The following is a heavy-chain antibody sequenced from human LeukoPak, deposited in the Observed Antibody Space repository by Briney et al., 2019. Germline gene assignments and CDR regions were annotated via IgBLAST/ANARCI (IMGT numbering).Heavy chain of an antibody. J-gene: IGHJ4*02. CDR3: ARDLSGYSSSAEGY. Sequence: GGSLRLSCAASGFTFSSYGMHWVRQAPGKGLEWVAVISYDGSNKYYADSVKGRFTISRDNAKNTLYLQMNSLRAEDTAVYYCARDLSGYSSSAEGYWGQGILVTVSS. D-gene: IGHD6-6*01. CDR2: ISYDGSNK. CDR1: GFTFSSYG. V-gene: IGHV3-30*03.